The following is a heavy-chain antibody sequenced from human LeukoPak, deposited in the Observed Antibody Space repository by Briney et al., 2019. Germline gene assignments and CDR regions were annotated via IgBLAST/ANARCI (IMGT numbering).Heavy chain of an antibody. Sequence: SGTLSLTCTVSGGSISSTIYYWGWIRQPPGKGLEWIGSIYYRGSTYYNPSLKSRVAISVDTSRNQFSLKLNSVTAADTAVYYCAKSNGYGLVDIWDQGTMVTVSS. D-gene: IGHD3-10*01. V-gene: IGHV4-39*07. CDR3: AKSNGYGLVDI. CDR1: GGSISSTIYY. J-gene: IGHJ3*02. CDR2: IYYRGST.